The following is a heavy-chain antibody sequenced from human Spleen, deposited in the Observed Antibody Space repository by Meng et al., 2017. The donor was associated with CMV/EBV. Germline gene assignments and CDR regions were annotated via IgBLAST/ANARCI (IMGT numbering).Heavy chain of an antibody. J-gene: IGHJ4*02. Sequence: GESLKISCAASGFTFSSYAMTWVRQAPGKGLEWVSAISDSAINTYYADSVKGRFTISRDNSKNTLYLQMNTMRAEDTAVYYCARWVEGLRLNYFDYWGQGTLVTVSS. CDR1: GFTFSSYA. CDR2: ISDSAINT. V-gene: IGHV3-23*01. D-gene: IGHD2-15*01. CDR3: ARWVEGLRLNYFDY.